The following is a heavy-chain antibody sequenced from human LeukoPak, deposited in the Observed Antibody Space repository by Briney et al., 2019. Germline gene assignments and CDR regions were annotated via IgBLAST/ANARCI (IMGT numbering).Heavy chain of an antibody. V-gene: IGHV4-34*01. CDR2: INHSGST. J-gene: IGHJ4*02. Sequence: PSETLSLTCAVYGGSFSGYYWSWIRQPPGKGLEWIGEINHSGSTNYNPSLKSRVTISVDTSKNQFSLKLSSVTAADTAVYYCARLPLLMVAARGTCFFDYWGQGALVTVSS. CDR3: ARLPLLMVAARGTCFFDY. CDR1: GGSFSGYY. D-gene: IGHD1-14*01.